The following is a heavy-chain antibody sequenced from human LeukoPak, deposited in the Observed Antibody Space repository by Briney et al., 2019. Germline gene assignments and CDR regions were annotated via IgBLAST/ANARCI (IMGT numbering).Heavy chain of an antibody. V-gene: IGHV3-7*01. CDR1: GFTFSSYW. CDR2: IKDDGSEK. D-gene: IGHD5-18*01. J-gene: IGHJ4*02. CDR3: ARDRDTAMGL. Sequence: GGSLRLSCAASGFTFSSYWMSWVRQAPGKGLGWVANIKDDGSEKYYVDSVKGRFTISRDKSKNTLYLQMNSLRAEDTAVYYCARDRDTAMGLWGQGTLVTVSS.